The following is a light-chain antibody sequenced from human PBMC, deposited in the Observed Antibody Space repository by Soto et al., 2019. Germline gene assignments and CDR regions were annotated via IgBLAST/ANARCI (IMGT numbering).Light chain of an antibody. CDR2: GIS. CDR1: QSLTSY. J-gene: IGKJ3*01. CDR3: QKYDSAPFT. V-gene: IGKV3-15*01. Sequence: EIVMTQSPATLSVSPGETATLSCRASQSLTSYLAWYQQKPDQAPRLLIYGISTRATDIPARFSGSGSGTEFTLTISSLQSEDVATYYCQKYDSAPFTFGPGTKVDIK.